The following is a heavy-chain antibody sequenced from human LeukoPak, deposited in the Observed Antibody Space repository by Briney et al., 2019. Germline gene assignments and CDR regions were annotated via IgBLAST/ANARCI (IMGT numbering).Heavy chain of an antibody. CDR1: GFIFSNYW. J-gene: IGHJ4*02. CDR2: IKQDGGEK. Sequence: GGSLRLSCAASGFIFSNYWMTWVRHAPGKGLEWVATIKQDGGEKYYVDSVKGRFTISRDNSKNTLYLQMNSLRAEDTAVYYCAKDASYYYDSSGYYGNFDYWGQGTLVTVSS. CDR3: AKDASYYYDSSGYYGNFDY. V-gene: IGHV3-7*01. D-gene: IGHD3-22*01.